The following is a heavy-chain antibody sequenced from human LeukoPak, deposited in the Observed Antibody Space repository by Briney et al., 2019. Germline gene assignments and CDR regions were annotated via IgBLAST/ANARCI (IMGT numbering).Heavy chain of an antibody. V-gene: IGHV1-2*04. Sequence: ASVKVSCKASGYTFTGYYMHWVRQAPGQGLEWMGWINPNSGGTNYAQKFQGWVTMTRDTSISTAYMELSRLRSDDTAVYYCARDYGSSGYSLGMDVWGQGTTVTVSS. J-gene: IGHJ6*02. CDR3: ARDYGSSGYSLGMDV. D-gene: IGHD3-22*01. CDR2: INPNSGGT. CDR1: GYTFTGYY.